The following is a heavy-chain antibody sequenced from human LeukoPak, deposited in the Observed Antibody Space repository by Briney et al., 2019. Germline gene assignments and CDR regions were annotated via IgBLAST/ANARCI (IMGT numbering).Heavy chain of an antibody. CDR2: IIPIFGTA. D-gene: IGHD6-19*01. Sequence: SVKVSCKASGGTFSSYAISWVRQAPGQGLEWMGGIIPIFGTANYAQKFQGRATITADKSTSTAYMELSSLRSEDTAVYYCARDDSSQALDYWGQGTLVTVSS. CDR1: GGTFSSYA. J-gene: IGHJ4*02. CDR3: ARDDSSQALDY. V-gene: IGHV1-69*06.